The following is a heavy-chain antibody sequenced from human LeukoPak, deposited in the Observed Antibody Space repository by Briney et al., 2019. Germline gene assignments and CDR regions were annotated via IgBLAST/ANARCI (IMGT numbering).Heavy chain of an antibody. V-gene: IGHV1-2*06. D-gene: IGHD3-3*01. CDR1: GYTFTGYY. CDR3: ARDRDGGVGTIDY. CDR2: INLKSGGI. Sequence: ASVKVSCKASGYTFTGYYMHWVRQAPGQGLEWMGRINLKSGGINYAQKFQGRVTMTRDTSISTAYLDLSRLRFDDTAVYYCARDRDGGVGTIDYWGQGTLVPVSS. J-gene: IGHJ4*02.